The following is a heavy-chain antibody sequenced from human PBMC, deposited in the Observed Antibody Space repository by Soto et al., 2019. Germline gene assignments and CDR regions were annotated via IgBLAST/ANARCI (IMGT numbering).Heavy chain of an antibody. CDR1: GGSFRTFV. CDR2: IIPFFGTT. D-gene: IGHD4-17*01. J-gene: IGHJ5*02. V-gene: IGHV1-69*01. Sequence: QAQLVQSGPEVKKPGSSVKVSCKASGGSFRTFVVDWVRQAPGQGPEWMGGIIPFFGTTNYAQKFQGRVTITADESTSTAFMDLRSLTAEDTAVYYCARTRGDYGQNNYFDPWGQGTLVTVSS. CDR3: ARTRGDYGQNNYFDP.